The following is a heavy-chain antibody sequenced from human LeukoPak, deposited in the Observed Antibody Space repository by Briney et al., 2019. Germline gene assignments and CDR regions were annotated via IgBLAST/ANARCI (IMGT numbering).Heavy chain of an antibody. V-gene: IGHV3-11*01. CDR2: ISSSGSTI. D-gene: IGHD3-22*01. Sequence: GGSLRLSCAASGFTFSDYYMSWIRQAPGKGLEWVSYISSSGSTIYYADSEKGRFTISRDNAKNSLYLQMNSLRAEDTAVYYCARDPDYYDSSGYYWGQGTLVTVSS. J-gene: IGHJ4*02. CDR1: GFTFSDYY. CDR3: ARDPDYYDSSGYY.